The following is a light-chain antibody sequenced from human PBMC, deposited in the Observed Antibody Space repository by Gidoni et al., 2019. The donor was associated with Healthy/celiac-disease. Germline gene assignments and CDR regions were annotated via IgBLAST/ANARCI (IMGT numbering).Light chain of an antibody. J-gene: IGLJ2*01. CDR3: QSYDSSRSGPVV. CDR1: SSNIGAGYD. V-gene: IGLV1-40*01. CDR2: GNS. Sequence: HSVLTQPPSVSGAPGQRGTISCTGSSSNIGAGYDVHWYQQLPGTAPKLLIYGNSNRPSGVADRFSGSKSGTSASLAITGLQAEDEADYYCQSYDSSRSGPVVFGGGTKLTVL.